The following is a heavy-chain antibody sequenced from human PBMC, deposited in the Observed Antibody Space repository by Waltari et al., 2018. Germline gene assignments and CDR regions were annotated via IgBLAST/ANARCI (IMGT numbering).Heavy chain of an antibody. CDR3: VRRSRQWESPFDF. J-gene: IGHJ4*02. Sequence: EVQLVQSGAEVKKPGESLKISCTGSGYNFSTSWIGWVRQPPGKGLEWMGLVYPGDSDTKYSPSFRGQVTISSDRAVTTAFLQWGRLRASDSGMYYCVRRSRQWESPFDFWGQGTLVSVSS. CDR1: GYNFSTSW. CDR2: VYPGDSDT. D-gene: IGHD1-26*01. V-gene: IGHV5-51*01.